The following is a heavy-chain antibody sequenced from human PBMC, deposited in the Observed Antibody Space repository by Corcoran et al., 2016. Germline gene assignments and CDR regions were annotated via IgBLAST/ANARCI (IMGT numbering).Heavy chain of an antibody. J-gene: IGHJ6*02. CDR3: ARDYGSSSGYYYYGMDV. CDR1: GGSISSYY. V-gene: IGHV4-59*01. CDR2: IYYSGST. D-gene: IGHD6-6*01. Sequence: QVQLQESGPGLVKPSETLSLTCTVSGGSISSYYWSWIRQPPGKGLEWIGYIYYSGSTNYNPSLKSRVTISVDTSKNQFSLKLSSVTAADTAVYYCARDYGSSSGYYYYGMDVWGQGTTVTVSS.